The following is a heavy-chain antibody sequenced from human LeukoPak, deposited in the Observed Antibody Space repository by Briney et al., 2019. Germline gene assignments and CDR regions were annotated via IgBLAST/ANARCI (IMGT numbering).Heavy chain of an antibody. CDR2: IYYSGTT. D-gene: IGHD7-27*01. V-gene: IGHV4-59*01. CDR3: AIYRGANWGGTVDY. Sequence: SETLFLTCTVSGGSISTYYWSWIRQPPGEGLEWIGSIYYSGTTHSNPSLKSRATISVDTSKNHLSLKVNSVTAADTAVYYCAIYRGANWGGTVDYWGQGTLVTVSS. J-gene: IGHJ4*02. CDR1: GGSISTYY.